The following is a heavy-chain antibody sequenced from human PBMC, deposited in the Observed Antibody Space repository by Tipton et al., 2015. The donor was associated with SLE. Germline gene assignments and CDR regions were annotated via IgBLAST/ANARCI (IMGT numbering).Heavy chain of an antibody. V-gene: IGHV4-4*07. CDR1: GGVISEYY. J-gene: IGHJ4*02. CDR3: VRSYQGMD. D-gene: IGHD2-2*01. Sequence: TLSLTCTVSGGVISEYYWGWIRQPAGKGLEWIGRIYTGGNTKYNPSLESRATLSADASKAQFSLKLTSVTAADTAVYYCVRSYQGMDWGQGTLVTVSS. CDR2: IYTGGNT.